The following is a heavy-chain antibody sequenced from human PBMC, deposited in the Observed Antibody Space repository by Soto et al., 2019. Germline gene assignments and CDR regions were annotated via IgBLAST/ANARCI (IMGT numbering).Heavy chain of an antibody. D-gene: IGHD4-4*01. V-gene: IGHV3-23*01. CDR2: ITGTGSAT. CDR3: AKERDYGNYHRTVFDY. Sequence: PVGSLRLSCAASGFPFQSYAMNGVRQAPGRGREWVSGITGTGSATYYSDSVKGRLTISRDNSKNTVYLQMNNLRAEDTAIYHCAKERDYGNYHRTVFDYWGQGTLVTVSS. J-gene: IGHJ4*02. CDR1: GFPFQSYA.